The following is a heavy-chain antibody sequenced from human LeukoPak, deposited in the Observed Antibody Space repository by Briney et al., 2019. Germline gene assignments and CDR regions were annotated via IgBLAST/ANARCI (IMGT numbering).Heavy chain of an antibody. CDR3: GRDGGSMVRGVIG. J-gene: IGHJ4*02. V-gene: IGHV1-2*02. D-gene: IGHD3-10*01. CDR2: INPNSGGT. Sequence: HWASVKVSCKASGYTFTGYYMHWVRQAPGQGLEWMGWINPNSGGTNLAQKFQGRVTMTRDTSISTAYMEPSRLRSDDTAVYYCGRDGGSMVRGVIGWGQGTLVTVSS. CDR1: GYTFTGYY.